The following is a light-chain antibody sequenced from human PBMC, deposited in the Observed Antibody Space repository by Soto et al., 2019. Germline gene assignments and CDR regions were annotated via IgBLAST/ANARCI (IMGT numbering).Light chain of an antibody. V-gene: IGLV2-14*03. CDR2: GVS. CDR3: SSYTTSRTLI. CDR1: SSDVGGYNY. Sequence: QSALTQPASVSASPGQSITLSCTGTSSDVGGYNYVSWYQQHPGKAPKLMIYGVSNRPSGVSNRFSGSKSGNTASLIISGLQSEDEAEYYCSSYTTSRTLIFGGGTKVTVL. J-gene: IGLJ2*01.